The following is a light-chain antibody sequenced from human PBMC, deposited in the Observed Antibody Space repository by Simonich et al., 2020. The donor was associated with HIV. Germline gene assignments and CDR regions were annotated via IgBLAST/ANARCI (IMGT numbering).Light chain of an antibody. CDR3: SSYAGSNNWV. Sequence: QSALTQPPSASGSPGQSVTISCTGTSSDVGGYNFVSWYQQHPGKAPKLMISEVSKRPSGVPDRFSGSKSGNTASLTVSGLQAGDEADYYCSSYAGSNNWVFGGGTRLTVL. J-gene: IGLJ3*02. V-gene: IGLV2-8*01. CDR1: SSDVGGYNF. CDR2: EVS.